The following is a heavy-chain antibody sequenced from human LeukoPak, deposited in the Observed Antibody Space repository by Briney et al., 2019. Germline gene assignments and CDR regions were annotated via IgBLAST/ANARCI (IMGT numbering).Heavy chain of an antibody. CDR1: GYTFTGYY. V-gene: IGHV1-2*02. Sequence: GASVKVSCKASGYTFTGYYMHWVRQAPGQGLEWMGWINPNSGGTNYAQKFQGRVTMTRDTSISTAYMELSRLRSEDTAVYYCARAPRYCSGGSCYPHVYYFDYWGQGTLVTVSS. D-gene: IGHD2-15*01. CDR3: ARAPRYCSGGSCYPHVYYFDY. J-gene: IGHJ4*02. CDR2: INPNSGGT.